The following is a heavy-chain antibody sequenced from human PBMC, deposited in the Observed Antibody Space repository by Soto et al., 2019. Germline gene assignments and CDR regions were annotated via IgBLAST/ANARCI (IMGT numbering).Heavy chain of an antibody. Sequence: QVQLQESGPGLVKPSQTLSLTCTVSGGSISSGGYYWSWIRQHPGKGLEWIGYIYYSGSTYYNPCPTSRVTISVDKSKNQSSPKLSSVTAADTAVYYCARGRIFGLPTVLSSFDYWGQGTLVTVSS. J-gene: IGHJ4*02. CDR1: GGSISSGGYY. CDR2: IYYSGST. CDR3: ARGRIFGLPTVLSSFDY. D-gene: IGHD2-15*01. V-gene: IGHV4-31*03.